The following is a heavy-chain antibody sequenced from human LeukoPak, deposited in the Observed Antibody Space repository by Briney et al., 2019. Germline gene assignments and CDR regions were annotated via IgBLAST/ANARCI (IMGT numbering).Heavy chain of an antibody. CDR1: GYTFTGYY. D-gene: IGHD6-13*01. CDR2: INPNSGGT. V-gene: IGHV1-2*02. CDR3: ARHRDDMAAAGTSYYYYMDV. J-gene: IGHJ6*03. Sequence: ASVKVSCKASGYTFTGYYMHWVRQAPGQGLEWMGWINPNSGGTNYAQKFQGRVTMTRDTSISTAYMELSRLRSDDTAVYYCARHRDDMAAAGTSYYYYMDVWGKGTTVTVSS.